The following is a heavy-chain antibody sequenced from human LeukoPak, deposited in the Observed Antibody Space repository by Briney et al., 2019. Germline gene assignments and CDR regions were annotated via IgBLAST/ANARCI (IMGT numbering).Heavy chain of an antibody. CDR3: ARGFYGDSSYYYYYMDV. D-gene: IGHD3-22*01. CDR1: GFTFSSYD. CDR2: IGTAGDT. Sequence: PGGSLRLSCAASGFTFSSYDMHWARQATGKGLEWVSAIGTAGDTYYPGSVKGRFTISRENAKNSLYLQMNSLRAGDTAVYYCARGFYGDSSYYYYYMDVWGKGTTVTVSS. J-gene: IGHJ6*03. V-gene: IGHV3-13*01.